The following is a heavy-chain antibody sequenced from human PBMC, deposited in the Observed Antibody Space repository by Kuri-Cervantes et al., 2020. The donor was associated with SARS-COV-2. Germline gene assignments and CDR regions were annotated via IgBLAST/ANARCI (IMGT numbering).Heavy chain of an antibody. CDR3: ARGDAFDI. V-gene: IGHV3-30-3*01. CDR2: ISYDGSNK. Sequence: GGSLRLSCAASGFTFSSYAMHWVRQAPGKGLEWVAVISYDGSNKYYADSVKGRFTISRDNSKNTLYLQMNSQRAEDTAVYYCARGDAFDIWGQGTMVTVSS. CDR1: GFTFSSYA. J-gene: IGHJ3*02.